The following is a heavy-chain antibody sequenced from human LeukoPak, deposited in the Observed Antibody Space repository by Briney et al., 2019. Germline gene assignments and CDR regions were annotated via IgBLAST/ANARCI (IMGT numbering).Heavy chain of an antibody. J-gene: IGHJ5*02. V-gene: IGHV3-53*05. CDR3: ARDRAEGKTWVEFDP. CDR1: GFIVNSYA. Sequence: GGSLRLSCAASGFIVNSYAMSWVRQAPGKGLAWVSLIYSDGVTQYADSVKGRFTISRDNSKNTLYLQMNSLRDGDTAVYFCARDRAEGKTWVEFDPWGQRTLVTVSS. CDR2: IYSDGVT.